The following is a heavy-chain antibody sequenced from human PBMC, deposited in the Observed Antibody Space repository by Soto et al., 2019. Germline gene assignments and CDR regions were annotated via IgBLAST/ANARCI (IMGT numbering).Heavy chain of an antibody. Sequence: PSETLSLTCTVFGGSISSDSYYWTWIRQYPGEGPEWIGYIFYSGSTYYNPSLKSRVTISADTSKNQFSLKMKSVTAADTAVYYCARARLNRAFDFWGQGTLVTDSS. CDR2: IFYSGST. CDR1: GGSISSDSYY. J-gene: IGHJ4*02. V-gene: IGHV4-31*03. CDR3: ARARLNRAFDF.